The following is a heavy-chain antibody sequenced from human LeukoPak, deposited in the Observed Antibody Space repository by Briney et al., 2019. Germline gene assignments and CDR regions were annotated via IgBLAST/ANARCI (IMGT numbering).Heavy chain of an antibody. CDR3: ARRSPWDHYYYGMDV. J-gene: IGHJ6*02. CDR1: GGSISSSSYY. D-gene: IGHD1-26*01. CDR2: IYYSGST. V-gene: IGHV4-39*01. Sequence: SETLSLTCTVSGGSISSSSYYWGWIRQPPGKGLEWIGSIYYSGSTYYNPSLKSRVTISVDTSKNQFSLKLSSVTAADTAVYYCARRSPWDHYYYGMDVWGQGTTVTVSS.